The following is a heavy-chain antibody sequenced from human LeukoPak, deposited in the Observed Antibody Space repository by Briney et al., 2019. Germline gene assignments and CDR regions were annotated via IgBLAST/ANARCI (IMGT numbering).Heavy chain of an antibody. V-gene: IGHV3-23*01. Sequence: GGSLRLSCAGSGLTFSSYAMSWVRQAPGKGLEWVSGISSSGESTFYADSVKGRFTISRDNSKNTLYLQMNSLRAVDTAVYYCAKDQGSSSGWYSRDGFALWGRGTMVTVSS. J-gene: IGHJ3*01. D-gene: IGHD6-19*01. CDR3: AKDQGSSSGWYSRDGFAL. CDR2: ISSSGEST. CDR1: GLTFSSYA.